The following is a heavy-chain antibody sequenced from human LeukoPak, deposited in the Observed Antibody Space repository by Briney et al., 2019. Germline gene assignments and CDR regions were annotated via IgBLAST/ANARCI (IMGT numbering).Heavy chain of an antibody. CDR1: GFTVSRNY. CDR2: IYSGGSA. J-gene: IGHJ3*02. D-gene: IGHD1-14*01. CDR3: AKDAMRDRDDAFDI. Sequence: GGSRSLSGAASGFTVSRNYMSWVRQAPGKGLEWFSVIYSGGSAYYADSVKGRFTISRDNSKNTLYLQMNSLRAEDTAVYYCAKDAMRDRDDAFDIWGQGTMVTVSS. V-gene: IGHV3-53*01.